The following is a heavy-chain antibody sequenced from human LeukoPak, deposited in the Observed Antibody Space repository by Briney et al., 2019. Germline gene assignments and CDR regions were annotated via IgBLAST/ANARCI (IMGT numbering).Heavy chain of an antibody. CDR3: VRSGSYFSK. V-gene: IGHV3-7*01. Sequence: GGSLRLSCAASGFIFSSHWMSWVRQAPGKGLEWVANINLDGNDKNYVDSVKGRFTISRDNAKNSLYLQKNSLRAEDTAMYYCVRSGSYFSKWGQGTLVTVSS. CDR2: INLDGNDK. CDR1: GFIFSSHW. J-gene: IGHJ4*02. D-gene: IGHD1-26*01.